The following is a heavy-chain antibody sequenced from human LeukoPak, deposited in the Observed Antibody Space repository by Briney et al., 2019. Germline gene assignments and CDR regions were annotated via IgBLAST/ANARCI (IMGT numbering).Heavy chain of an antibody. Sequence: WASVKVSCKASGYTFTGYYMHWVRQAPGQGLEWMGWINPNSGGTNYAQKFQGRVTMTRDTSISTAYMELSRLRSDDTAVYYCASRPDLGGTSSRDYYYMDVWGKGTTVTVSS. CDR2: INPNSGGT. CDR1: GYTFTGYY. CDR3: ASRPDLGGTSSRDYYYMDV. V-gene: IGHV1-2*02. D-gene: IGHD1-7*01. J-gene: IGHJ6*03.